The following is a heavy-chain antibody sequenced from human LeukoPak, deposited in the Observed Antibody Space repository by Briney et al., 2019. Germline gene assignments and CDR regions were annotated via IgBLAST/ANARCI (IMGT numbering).Heavy chain of an antibody. CDR2: INQSGSA. CDR3: ARGERGIRGVPNKALHFDY. J-gene: IGHJ4*02. CDR1: GGSFSGYY. V-gene: IGHV4-34*01. D-gene: IGHD3-10*01. Sequence: AETLSLTCAVYGGSFSGYYWTWIRQPPGKGLEWIGEINQSGSANYNPSLKSRVTISNDMSKKQFSLKLTSVTAADTDVYYCARGERGIRGVPNKALHFDYWGQGTLVTVPS.